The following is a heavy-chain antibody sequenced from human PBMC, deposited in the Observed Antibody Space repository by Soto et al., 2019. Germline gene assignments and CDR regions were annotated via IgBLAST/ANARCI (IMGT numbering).Heavy chain of an antibody. CDR1: GFTFSTYP. V-gene: IGHV3-23*01. Sequence: PGGSLRLSCAASGFTFSTYPMSWVRQAPGKGLEWVSGISGSGISTYYTDSVKGRFTISRDNSKNTVFLQMNSLRDEDTAVYYCVKPPVITASYYYYDMDVCGQGTTVTSP. D-gene: IGHD4-4*01. CDR3: VKPPVITASYYYYDMDV. J-gene: IGHJ6*02. CDR2: ISGSGIST.